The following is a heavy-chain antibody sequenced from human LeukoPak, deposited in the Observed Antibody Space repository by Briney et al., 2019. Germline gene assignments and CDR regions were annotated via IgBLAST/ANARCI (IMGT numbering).Heavy chain of an antibody. CDR1: GGSISSSSYY. V-gene: IGHV4-39*07. CDR3: ARGLVEMATITSVWFDP. CDR2: IYYSGST. Sequence: SETLSLTCTVSGGSISSSSYYWGWIRQPPGKGLEWIGSIYYSGSTYYNPSLKSRVTISVDTSKNQFSLNLSSVTAADTAVYYCARGLVEMATITSVWFDPWGQGTLVTVSS. D-gene: IGHD5-24*01. J-gene: IGHJ5*02.